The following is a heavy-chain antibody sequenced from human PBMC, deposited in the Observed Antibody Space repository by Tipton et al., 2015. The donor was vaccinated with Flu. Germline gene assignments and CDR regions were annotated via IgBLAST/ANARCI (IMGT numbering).Heavy chain of an antibody. J-gene: IGHJ5*02. V-gene: IGHV4-59*01. Sequence: TLSLTCTVSGGSISSYYWSWIRQPPGKGLEWIGYIYYSGSTNYNPSLKSRVTISVDTSKNQCSLKLSSVTAADTAVYYCARSVAVAAPGWFDPWGQGTLVTVSS. CDR2: IYYSGST. CDR3: ARSVAVAAPGWFDP. D-gene: IGHD6-19*01. CDR1: GGSISSYY.